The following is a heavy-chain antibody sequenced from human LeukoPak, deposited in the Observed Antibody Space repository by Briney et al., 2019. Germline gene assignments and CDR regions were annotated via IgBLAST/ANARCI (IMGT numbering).Heavy chain of an antibody. CDR3: ARGSVLNYDFWSGYYPYYYYYMDV. D-gene: IGHD3-3*01. V-gene: IGHV3-13*01. J-gene: IGHJ6*03. Sequence: GGSLRLSCAASGFTFSSYWMRWVRHATGKGLEWVSAIGTAGDTYYPGSVKGRLTISRENTKKSLYLQMNSLRAGDTAVYYCARGSVLNYDFWSGYYPYYYYYMDVWGKGTTVTVSS. CDR1: GFTFSSYW. CDR2: IGTAGDT.